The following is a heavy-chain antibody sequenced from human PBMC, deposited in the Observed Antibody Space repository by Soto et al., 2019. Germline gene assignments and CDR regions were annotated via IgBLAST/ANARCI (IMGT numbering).Heavy chain of an antibody. CDR1: GFTFSSYA. V-gene: IGHV3-23*01. Sequence: EVQLLESGGGLVQPGGSLRLSCAASGFTFSSYAMSWVRQAPGTGLEWVSAISGSGGSTYYADSVKGRFTISRDNSKNTLYLQRNSLRAEDTAVYYCAKDEIPTVTTLPNVGDWGQGTLVTVSS. CDR3: AKDEIPTVTTLPNVGD. D-gene: IGHD4-17*01. CDR2: ISGSGGST. J-gene: IGHJ4*02.